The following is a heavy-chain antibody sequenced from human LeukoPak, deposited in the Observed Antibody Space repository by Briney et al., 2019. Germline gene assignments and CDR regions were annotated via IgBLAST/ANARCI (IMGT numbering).Heavy chain of an antibody. CDR2: IYYSGST. Sequence: PSETLSLTCTVSGGSISSSSYYWGWIRQPPGEGLEWIGSIYYSGSTYYNPSLKSRVTISVDTSKNQFSLKLSSVTAADTAVYYCARPRIAVAGLFDYWGQETLVTVSS. CDR3: ARPRIAVAGLFDY. V-gene: IGHV4-39*01. D-gene: IGHD6-19*01. J-gene: IGHJ4*02. CDR1: GGSISSSSYY.